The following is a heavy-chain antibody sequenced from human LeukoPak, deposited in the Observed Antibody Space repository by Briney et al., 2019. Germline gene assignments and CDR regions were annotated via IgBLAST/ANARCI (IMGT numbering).Heavy chain of an antibody. CDR3: ASWARNTHSDSWSGPFDH. D-gene: IGHD3-3*01. V-gene: IGHV3-48*03. CDR1: GLTFSNFK. J-gene: IGHJ5*02. Sequence: GGSLRLSCAVSGLTFSNFKMNWVRQAPGKGREWVSYISGSGRTTFYADSVKGRFTIFRDNAKNSLYLQMSRLRAEDTAVYYRASWARNTHSDSWSGPFDHWGPGTLVTVPS. CDR2: ISGSGRTT.